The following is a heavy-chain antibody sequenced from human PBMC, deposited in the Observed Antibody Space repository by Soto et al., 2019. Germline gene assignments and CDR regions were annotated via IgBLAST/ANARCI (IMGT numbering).Heavy chain of an antibody. V-gene: IGHV4-39*07. Sequence: SETLSLTCTVSGGSISSSSSYWGWIRQPPGKGLEWVGCIYYLGNTYYNPSLGVRVSISVDTSKNQFSLKLSSVTAADTAVYYCARVGIVATLLDYYYYYYMDVWGNGTTVTV. CDR1: GGSISSSSSY. CDR2: IYYLGNT. D-gene: IGHD5-12*01. CDR3: ARVGIVATLLDYYYYYYMDV. J-gene: IGHJ6*03.